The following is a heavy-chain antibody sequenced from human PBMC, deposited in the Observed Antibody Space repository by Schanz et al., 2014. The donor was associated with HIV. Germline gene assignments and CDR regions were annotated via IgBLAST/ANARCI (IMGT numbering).Heavy chain of an antibody. CDR1: VGSFTDYY. D-gene: IGHD5-12*01. V-gene: IGHV4-34*01. J-gene: IGHJ4*02. CDR3: ARATTDNFDPTYYFQS. CDR2: INHSGAT. Sequence: QVQLHQWGAGLLKPSETLSLTCAVYVGSFTDYYWTWIRQPPGKGLEWIGDINHSGATRYNSSLNTRVTMPLDPSRRQISLKVTSVTAADTAVYYCARATTDNFDPTYYFQSWGQGTLVTVSS.